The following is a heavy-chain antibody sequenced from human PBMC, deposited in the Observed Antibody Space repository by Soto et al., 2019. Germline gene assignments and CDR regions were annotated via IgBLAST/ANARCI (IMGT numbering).Heavy chain of an antibody. D-gene: IGHD3-9*01. J-gene: IGHJ3*02. CDR3: ARDADILTGSDAFDI. V-gene: IGHV3-11*05. CDR2: ISSSSSYT. Sequence: GGAPRLSCAAPGFTFSDYYISWVRPAPGKWLEWVSYISSSSSYTNYADSVKGRFTISRDNAKNSLYLQMNSLRAEDTAVYYCARDADILTGSDAFDIWGQGTMVTVSS. CDR1: GFTFSDYY.